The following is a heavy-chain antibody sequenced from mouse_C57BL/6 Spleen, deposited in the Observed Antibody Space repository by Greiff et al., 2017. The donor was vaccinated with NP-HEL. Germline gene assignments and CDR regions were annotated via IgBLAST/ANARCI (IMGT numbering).Heavy chain of an antibody. CDR1: GFTFTDYY. Sequence: EVKLVESGGGLVQPGGSLSLSCAASGFTFTDYYMSWVRQPPGKALEWLGFIRNKANGYTTEYSVSVKGRFTISRDNSQSILYLQMNALRAEDSATYYCAHYGNYDWYFDVWGTGTTVTVSS. J-gene: IGHJ1*03. CDR2: IRNKANGYTT. CDR3: AHYGNYDWYFDV. V-gene: IGHV7-3*01. D-gene: IGHD2-1*01.